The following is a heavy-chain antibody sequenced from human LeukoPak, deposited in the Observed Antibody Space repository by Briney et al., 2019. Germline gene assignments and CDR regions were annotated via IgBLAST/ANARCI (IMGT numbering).Heavy chain of an antibody. J-gene: IGHJ4*02. Sequence: GGSLRLSYAASGFTFSSYWMSWVRQAPGKGLEWVANIKQDGSEKYYVDSVKGRFTISRDNAKNSLYLQMNSLRAEDTAVYYCARVSHGGSYGYWGQGTLVTVSS. D-gene: IGHD1-26*01. CDR3: ARVSHGGSYGY. CDR2: IKQDGSEK. V-gene: IGHV3-7*01. CDR1: GFTFSSYW.